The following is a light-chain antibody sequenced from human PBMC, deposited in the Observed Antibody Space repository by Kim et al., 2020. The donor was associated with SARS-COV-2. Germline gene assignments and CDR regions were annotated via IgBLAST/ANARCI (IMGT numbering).Light chain of an antibody. V-gene: IGKV1-5*01. CDR2: DAS. CDR3: QQYYSDSWT. Sequence: DIQMTQSPSTLSASVGDRVTITCRASQSISNWLAWYQQKQGKAPKLLIYDASSLESGVPSRFSGSGSGTEFTLTISSLQPADFAIYYCQQYYSDSWTFGQGTKVDIK. CDR1: QSISNW. J-gene: IGKJ1*01.